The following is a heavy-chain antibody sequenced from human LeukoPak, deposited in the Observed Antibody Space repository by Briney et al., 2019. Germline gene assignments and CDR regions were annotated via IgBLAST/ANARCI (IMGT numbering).Heavy chain of an antibody. CDR3: ARDRGGGGITGS. J-gene: IGHJ4*02. D-gene: IGHD1-20*01. CDR2: ISAYNGNT. CDR1: GYTFTSYG. Sequence: VASATVSCKASGYTFTSYGISWVRQAPGQGLEWMGWISAYNGNTNYAQKLQGRVTMTTDTSTSTAYMELRSLRSDDTAVYYCARDRGGGGITGSWGQGTLVTVSS. V-gene: IGHV1-18*01.